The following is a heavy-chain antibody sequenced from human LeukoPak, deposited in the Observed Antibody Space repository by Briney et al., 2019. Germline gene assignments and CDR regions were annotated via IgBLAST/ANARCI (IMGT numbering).Heavy chain of an antibody. D-gene: IGHD3-10*01. V-gene: IGHV3-21*01. CDR3: ASYERITMVRGVIPPPGNWFDP. J-gene: IGHJ5*02. CDR1: GFTFSSYS. CDR2: ISSSSSYI. Sequence: PGGSPRLSCAASGFTFSSYSMNWVRQAPGKGLEWVSSISSSSSYIYYADSVKGRFTISRDNAKNSLYLQMNSLRAEDTAVYYCASYERITMVRGVIPPPGNWFDPWGQGTLVTVSS.